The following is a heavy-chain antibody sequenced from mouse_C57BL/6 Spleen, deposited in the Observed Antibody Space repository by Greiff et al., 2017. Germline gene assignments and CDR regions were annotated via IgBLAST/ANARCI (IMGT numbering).Heavy chain of an antibody. J-gene: IGHJ3*01. D-gene: IGHD2-1*01. CDR2: IHPNSGGS. Sequence: VQLQQPGAELVKPGASVKLSCKASGYSFTSYWMHWVKQRHGQGLEWIGMIHPNSGGSSYNEKFKSKATLTVDKSSSTAYMQLSSLTSADSAVXYCAKGEIYYCNGFAYWGQGTLVTVSA. V-gene: IGHV1-64*01. CDR1: GYSFTSYW. CDR3: AKGEIYYCNGFAY.